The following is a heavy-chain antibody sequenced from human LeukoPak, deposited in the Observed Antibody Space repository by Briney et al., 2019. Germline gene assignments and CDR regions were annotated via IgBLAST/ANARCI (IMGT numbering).Heavy chain of an antibody. D-gene: IGHD6-19*01. J-gene: IGHJ6*03. Sequence: SVKVSCKASGGTFSSYAISWVRQAPGQGLEWMGGIIPIFGTANYAQKFQGRVTITADKSTSTAYMELSSLRSEDTAVYYCARASVSSGWYFHYYYYMDVWGKGTTVTVSS. CDR3: ARASVSSGWYFHYYYYMDV. CDR1: GGTFSSYA. V-gene: IGHV1-69*06. CDR2: IIPIFGTA.